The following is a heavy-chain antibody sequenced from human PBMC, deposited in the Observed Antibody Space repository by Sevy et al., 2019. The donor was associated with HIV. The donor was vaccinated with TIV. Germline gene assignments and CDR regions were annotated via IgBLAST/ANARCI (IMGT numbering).Heavy chain of an antibody. CDR3: TTDHRRDGIVVVPFEY. V-gene: IGHV3-15*01. D-gene: IGHD2-15*01. J-gene: IGHJ4*02. CDR1: GFTFSNAW. Sequence: GGSVRLSCAASGFTFSNAWMSWVRQSPGKGLEWVGRIRSKAGGGTTDYATIVKGKFTISRNDSRHILYLQLNSLETEDTAVYYRTTDHRRDGIVVVPFEYWGQGTLVTVSS. CDR2: IRSKAGGGTT.